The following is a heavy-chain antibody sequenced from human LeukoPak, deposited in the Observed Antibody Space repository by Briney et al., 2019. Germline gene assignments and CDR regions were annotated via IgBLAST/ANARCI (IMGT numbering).Heavy chain of an antibody. CDR2: IIPIIGTA. CDR1: GGTFSSYA. D-gene: IGHD5-18*01. J-gene: IGHJ4*02. Sequence: RASVKVSCKASGGTFSSYAISWVRQAPGQGLEWMGGIIPIIGTANYAQKFQGRVTITADESTSTAYMELSSLRSEDTAVYYCARDVDTAIYYWGQGTLVTVSS. CDR3: ARDVDTAIYY. V-gene: IGHV1-69*13.